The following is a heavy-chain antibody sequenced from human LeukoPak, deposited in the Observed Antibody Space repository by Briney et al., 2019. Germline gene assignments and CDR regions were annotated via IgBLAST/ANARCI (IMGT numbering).Heavy chain of an antibody. V-gene: IGHV3-23*01. CDR3: AKDPIRPTLRADGFDI. J-gene: IGHJ3*02. CDR1: GFTFSSYA. CDR2: ISGSGGST. Sequence: GGSLRLSCAASGFTFSSYAMSWVRQAPGKGLEWVSAISGSGGSTYYADSVKGRFTISRDNSKNTLYLQMNSLRAEDTAVYYCAKDPIRPTLRADGFDIWGQGTLVTVSS.